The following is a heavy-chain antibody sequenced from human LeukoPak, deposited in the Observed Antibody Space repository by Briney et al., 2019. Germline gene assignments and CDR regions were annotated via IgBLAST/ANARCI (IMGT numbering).Heavy chain of an antibody. V-gene: IGHV1-69*13. CDR2: IIPIFGTA. J-gene: IGHJ3*02. CDR1: GYTFTSYY. Sequence: GASVKVSCKASGYTFTSYYMHWVRQAPGQGLEWMGGIIPIFGTANYAQKFQGRVTITADESTSTAYMELSSLRSEDTAVYYCASRYCSSTSCYAATYDAFDIWGQGTMVTVSS. D-gene: IGHD2-2*01. CDR3: ASRYCSSTSCYAATYDAFDI.